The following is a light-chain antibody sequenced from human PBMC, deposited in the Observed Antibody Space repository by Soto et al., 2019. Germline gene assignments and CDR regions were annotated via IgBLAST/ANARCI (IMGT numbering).Light chain of an antibody. CDR3: QQYGSSPLT. J-gene: IGKJ4*01. CDR1: QSVRSNY. V-gene: IGKV3-20*01. CDR2: DAS. Sequence: EIVLTQSPDTLSLSPGERATLSCRASQSVRSNYLAWYQQKPGQAPRFLIYDASSRATGIPDRFSGSGSGTVFTLTISRLGPEDFAVYYCQQYGSSPLTFGGGTKVEIK.